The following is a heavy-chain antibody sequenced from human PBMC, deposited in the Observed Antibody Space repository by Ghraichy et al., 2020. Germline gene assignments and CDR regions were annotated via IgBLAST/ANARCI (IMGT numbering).Heavy chain of an antibody. D-gene: IGHD1-26*01. Sequence: SETLSLTCTVSGGSISSSNFYWGWIRQPPGKGLEWIGHIYYSGSTYYNPSLKSRVTISADTSKNQFSLKVRSVTAADTAMYYCARGEDGSPDFWGQGTLVTVSS. J-gene: IGHJ4*02. CDR3: ARGEDGSPDF. V-gene: IGHV4-39*07. CDR2: IYYSGST. CDR1: GGSISSSNFY.